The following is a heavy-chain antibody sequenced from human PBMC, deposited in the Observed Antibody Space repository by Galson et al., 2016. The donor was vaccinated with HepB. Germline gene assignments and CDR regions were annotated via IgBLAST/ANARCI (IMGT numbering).Heavy chain of an antibody. CDR3: AKDGRIYCSSASCHDHFHY. CDR2: ISSSSSDI. J-gene: IGHJ4*02. CDR1: GFTFRNYG. V-gene: IGHV3-21*01. Sequence: SLRLSCAASGFTFRNYGMTWVRQAPGKGLEWVSSISSSSSDIYYADSAKGRFTISRDNSKKTLYLQMNSLRAEDTAVYYCAKDGRIYCSSASCHDHFHYWGQGTLVTVSS. D-gene: IGHD2-2*01.